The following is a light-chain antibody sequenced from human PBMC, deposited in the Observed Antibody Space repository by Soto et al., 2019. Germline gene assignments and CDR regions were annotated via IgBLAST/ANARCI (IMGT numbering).Light chain of an antibody. CDR3: QQYSKWPLS. V-gene: IGKV3-15*01. Sequence: EMLMTQSPATLSVSPGERATLSCRASQSVSTNVAWYQQKPGQAPRLLIYGASSRATGIPARFSGSGSGKEFTLTISSLQSEDFAVYYCQQYSKWPLSFGPGTKVDSK. J-gene: IGKJ3*01. CDR2: GAS. CDR1: QSVSTN.